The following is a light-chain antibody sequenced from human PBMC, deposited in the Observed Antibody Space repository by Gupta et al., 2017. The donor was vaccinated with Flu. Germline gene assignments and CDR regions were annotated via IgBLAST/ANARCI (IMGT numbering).Light chain of an antibody. V-gene: IGKV2-28*01. J-gene: IGKJ2*01. CDR1: QSLLHSNGYNY. CDR2: LGS. CDR3: MQALQTPLT. Sequence: DIVVTQSPLSLPVTPGEPASISCRSSQSLLHSNGYNYFDWYLQKPGQSPQLLIYLGSNRASGVPDRFSGSGSGTDFTLEISRVEAEDVGVYYCMQALQTPLTFGQGTKLEIK.